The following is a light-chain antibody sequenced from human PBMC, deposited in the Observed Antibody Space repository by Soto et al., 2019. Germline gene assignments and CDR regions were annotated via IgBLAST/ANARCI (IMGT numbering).Light chain of an antibody. Sequence: SVLTQPASVSGSPGQSITISCTGTISDVGGYNYVSWYQQHPGKAPKLMIYEVSNRPSGVSNRFSGSKSGNTASLTISGLQAEDEADYYCSSYTSGSTFYVFGTGTKLTVL. CDR3: SSYTSGSTFYV. CDR1: ISDVGGYNY. CDR2: EVS. J-gene: IGLJ1*01. V-gene: IGLV2-14*01.